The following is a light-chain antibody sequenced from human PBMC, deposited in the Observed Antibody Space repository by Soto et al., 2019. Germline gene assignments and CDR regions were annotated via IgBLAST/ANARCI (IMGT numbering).Light chain of an antibody. CDR2: GAS. CDR1: QSVNSN. Sequence: EKVMTQSPAALSVSPGERATISCRASQSVNSNLAWYQQKPGQVPRLLLYGASTRATGIPARFSGSASGTEFTLTISSLQSEDSAVYYCQQYNDWPLTFGGGTKVDIK. J-gene: IGKJ4*01. V-gene: IGKV3-15*01. CDR3: QQYNDWPLT.